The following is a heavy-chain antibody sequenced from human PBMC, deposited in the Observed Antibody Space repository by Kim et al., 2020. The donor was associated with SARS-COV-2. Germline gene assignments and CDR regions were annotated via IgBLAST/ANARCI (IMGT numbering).Heavy chain of an antibody. J-gene: IGHJ4*02. CDR2: IYYSGST. D-gene: IGHD3-22*01. V-gene: IGHV4-39*01. CDR1: GGSISSSSYY. Sequence: SETLSLTCTVSGGSISSSSYYWGWIRQPPGKGLEWIGSIYYSGSTYYNPSLESRVTISVDTSKNQFSLKLSSVTAADTAVYYCARRSPHYYDSSGYYHFDYWGQGTLVTVSS. CDR3: ARRSPHYYDSSGYYHFDY.